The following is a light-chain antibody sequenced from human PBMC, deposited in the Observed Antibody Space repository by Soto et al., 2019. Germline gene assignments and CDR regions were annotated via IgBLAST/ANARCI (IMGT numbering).Light chain of an antibody. CDR1: QDIRGY. CDR2: DAT. J-gene: IGKJ5*01. CDR3: QQYEAFPIT. Sequence: DIQMTQSPSSLSASVGDRVTITCQASQDIRGYLNWYQQKPAKPPKLLIYDATNFETGVSKRFSGSGSGTHFTLTILSLQPDDIGTFYCQQYEAFPITFGHGTRVDIK. V-gene: IGKV1-33*01.